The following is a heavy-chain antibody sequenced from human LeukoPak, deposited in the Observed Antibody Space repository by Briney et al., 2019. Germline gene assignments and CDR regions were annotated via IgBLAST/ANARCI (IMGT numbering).Heavy chain of an antibody. J-gene: IGHJ3*02. CDR2: IYPGDSDT. CDR1: GYSFTSYW. CDR3: ARRIAAEAFDI. V-gene: IGHV5-51*01. Sequence: AGSLKISCKGSGYSFTSYWIGWVRQMPGKGLEWMGIIYPGDSDTRYSPSFQGQVTISADKSISTAYLQWSGLKASDTAMYYCARRIAAEAFDIWGQGTMVTVSA. D-gene: IGHD6-25*01.